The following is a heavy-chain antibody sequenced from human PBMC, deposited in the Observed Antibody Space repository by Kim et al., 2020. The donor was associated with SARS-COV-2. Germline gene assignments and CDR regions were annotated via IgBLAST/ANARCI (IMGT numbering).Heavy chain of an antibody. CDR1: GGSISSYY. J-gene: IGHJ6*02. CDR3: ARAPYADYYGSGSYYNPAYYYYYYGMDV. V-gene: IGHV4-59*13. Sequence: SETLSLTCTVSGGSISSYYWSWIRQPPGKGLEWIGYIYYSGSTNYNPSLKSRVTISVYTSKNQFSLKLSSVTAADTAVYYCARAPYADYYGSGSYYNPAYYYYYYGMDVWGQGTTVTVSS. D-gene: IGHD3-10*01. CDR2: IYYSGST.